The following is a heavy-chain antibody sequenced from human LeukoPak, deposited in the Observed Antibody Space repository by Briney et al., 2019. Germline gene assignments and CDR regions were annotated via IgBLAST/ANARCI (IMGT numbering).Heavy chain of an antibody. CDR3: ARVVYSSWTIDY. V-gene: IGHV3-21*01. CDR2: IRSSSTYT. D-gene: IGHD6-6*01. CDR1: GFTVSSNS. J-gene: IGHJ4*02. Sequence: GGSLRLSCAASGFTVSSNSMSWVRQAPGKGLEWVSSIRSSSTYTYYADSVKGRFTISRDNAKNSLYLQMNGLRAEDTAVYYCARVVYSSWTIDYWGQGTLVTVSS.